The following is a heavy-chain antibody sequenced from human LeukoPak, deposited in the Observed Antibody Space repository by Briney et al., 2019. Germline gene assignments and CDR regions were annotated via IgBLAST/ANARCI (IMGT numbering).Heavy chain of an antibody. CDR3: ASWSPDYYGSGSYRTPHFDY. D-gene: IGHD3-10*01. Sequence: PSETLSLTCTVSGYSISSGYYWGWIRQPPGKGLEWIGSIYHSGSTYYNPSLKSRVTISVDTSKNQFSLKLSSVTAADTAVYYCASWSPDYYGSGSYRTPHFDYWGQGTLVTVSP. CDR2: IYHSGST. V-gene: IGHV4-38-2*02. CDR1: GYSISSGYY. J-gene: IGHJ4*02.